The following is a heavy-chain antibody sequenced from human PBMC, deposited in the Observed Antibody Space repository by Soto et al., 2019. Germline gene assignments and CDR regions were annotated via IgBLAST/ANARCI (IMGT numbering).Heavy chain of an antibody. Sequence: EVQLVESGGGLVQPGGSLRLSCVASGFTFSNYWMHWVRQAPGKGLVWVSRVNSDGSDTSYADSVKGRFTISRDNAKNTLYLQMNSLRAEDTAVYYCARDHDYIWGIYAYLDYWGQGTLVTVSS. J-gene: IGHJ4*02. D-gene: IGHD3-16*01. CDR3: ARDHDYIWGIYAYLDY. CDR1: GFTFSNYW. V-gene: IGHV3-74*01. CDR2: VNSDGSDT.